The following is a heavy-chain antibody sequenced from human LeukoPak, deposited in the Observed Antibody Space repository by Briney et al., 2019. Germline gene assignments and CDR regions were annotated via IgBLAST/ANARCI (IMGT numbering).Heavy chain of an antibody. Sequence: GGSLRLSCAASGFALSDYYMTWIRQAPGKGLEWVSYISSSGSYTNYADSVKGRFTISRDNSKNSLYLQMNSLRAEDTAVYYCARDGGYSYGKGPKFDYWGQGTLVSVSS. CDR3: ARDGGYSYGKGPKFDY. CDR1: GFALSDYY. D-gene: IGHD5-18*01. V-gene: IGHV3-11*06. J-gene: IGHJ4*02. CDR2: ISSSGSYT.